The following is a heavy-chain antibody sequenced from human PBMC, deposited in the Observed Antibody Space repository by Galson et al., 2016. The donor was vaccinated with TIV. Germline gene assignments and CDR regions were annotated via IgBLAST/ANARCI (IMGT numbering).Heavy chain of an antibody. CDR2: IRKDASII. CDR3: ARAMAAIDSY. V-gene: IGHV3-7*01. CDR1: GFSINNDW. D-gene: IGHD5-24*01. J-gene: IGHJ4*02. Sequence: SLRLSCAASGFSINNDWMTWVRQPPGKGLEWVANIRKDASIINYVDSVRGRFIISRDNAKNSLYLQMNSLRAEDTSKYYCARAMAAIDSYWAQGTLVTVSS.